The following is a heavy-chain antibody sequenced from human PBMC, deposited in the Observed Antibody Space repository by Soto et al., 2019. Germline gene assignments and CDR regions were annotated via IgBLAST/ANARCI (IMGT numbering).Heavy chain of an antibody. CDR3: ARQQYSGYDSKWYYYYYMDV. D-gene: IGHD5-12*01. J-gene: IGHJ6*03. V-gene: IGHV4-59*08. Sequence: SETLSLTCTVSGGSISSYYWSWIRQPPGKGLEWIGYIYYSGSTNYNPSLKSRVTISVDTSKNQFSLKLSSVTAADTAVYYCARQQYSGYDSKWYYYYYMDVWGKGTTVTVSS. CDR2: IYYSGST. CDR1: GGSISSYY.